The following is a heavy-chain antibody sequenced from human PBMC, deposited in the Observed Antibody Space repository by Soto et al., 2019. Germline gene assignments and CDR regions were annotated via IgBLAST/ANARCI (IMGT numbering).Heavy chain of an antibody. CDR3: ASRLLGLFDY. V-gene: IGHV3-23*01. Sequence: PGGSLRLSCAASGFTFSSYAMSWVRQAPGKGLEWVSAISGSGFGTYYADSVKGRFTTSRDNSKNTLYLQMNSLRAEDTAVYYCASRLLGLFDYWGQGTLVTVSS. D-gene: IGHD3-16*01. J-gene: IGHJ4*02. CDR2: ISGSGFGT. CDR1: GFTFSSYA.